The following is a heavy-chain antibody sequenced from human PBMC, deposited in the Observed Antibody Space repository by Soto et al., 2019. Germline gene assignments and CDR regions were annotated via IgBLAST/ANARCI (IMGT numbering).Heavy chain of an antibody. CDR1: VGSFSGYA. Sequence: SVKVYWKAAVGSFSGYAISWGRQAPGQGLEWMGGIIPIFGTANYAQKFQGRVTITADESTSTAYMELSSLRSEDTAVYYCARDPKRIAAAAVSWFDPWGEGTLVTVSS. D-gene: IGHD6-13*01. CDR3: ARDPKRIAAAAVSWFDP. J-gene: IGHJ5*02. V-gene: IGHV1-69*01. CDR2: IIPIFGTA.